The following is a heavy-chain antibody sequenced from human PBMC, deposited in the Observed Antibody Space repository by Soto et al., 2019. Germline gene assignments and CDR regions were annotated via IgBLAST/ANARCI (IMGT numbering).Heavy chain of an antibody. CDR3: AAGGTRWLHSPFDY. CDR1: GHTLTEFS. V-gene: IGHV1-24*01. D-gene: IGHD1-1*01. J-gene: IGHJ4*02. Sequence: QVQLVQSGAEVKKPGASVKVSCKVSGHTLTEFSIHWVRQAPGKGLEWMGGFDPEDGETIYAQKFQGSVTMTEDTSTDSAYMELSSLRSEDTAVYYCAAGGTRWLHSPFDYWGQGTLVTVSS. CDR2: FDPEDGET.